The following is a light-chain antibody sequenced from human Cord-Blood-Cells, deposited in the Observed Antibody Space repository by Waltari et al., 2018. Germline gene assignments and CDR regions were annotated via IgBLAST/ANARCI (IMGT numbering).Light chain of an antibody. J-gene: IGKJ2*03. CDR2: WAS. CDR3: QQYYSNPHS. Sequence: DIVMTQSPDSLAVSLGKRATINCKSSQSVLYSSNNKNYLAWYQQKPGQPPKLLIYWASTRESGVPDRFSGSGSGTDFTLTISSLQAEDVAVYYCQQYYSNPHSFGQGTKLEIK. V-gene: IGKV4-1*01. CDR1: QSVLYSSNNKNY.